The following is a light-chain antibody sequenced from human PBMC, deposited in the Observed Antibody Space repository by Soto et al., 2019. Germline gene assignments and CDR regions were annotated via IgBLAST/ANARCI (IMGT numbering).Light chain of an antibody. J-gene: IGKJ4*01. CDR2: EEV. V-gene: IGKV1-33*01. CDR1: QDIHNS. CDR3: QEFEDVPPRT. Sequence: DIQLTQSPTSLSASIGDRVTITCQAGQDIHNSLSWFQHKPGKAPKLLIFEEVYLETGVPSRFSGSGSGTDFTFTISSLQPDDIATCYCQEFEDVPPRTFGGGTKVDIK.